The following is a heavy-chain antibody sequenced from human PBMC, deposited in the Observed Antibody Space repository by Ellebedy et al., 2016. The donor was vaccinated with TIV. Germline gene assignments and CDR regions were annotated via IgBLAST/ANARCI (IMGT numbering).Heavy chain of an antibody. V-gene: IGHV3-66*01. CDR1: GFTFNTYP. D-gene: IGHD4-17*01. J-gene: IGHJ6*02. Sequence: GESLKISCAASGFTFNTYPMNWVRQAPGKGLEWVSVFYSDGRTYFADSVKGRFAVSRDISRNTLYLQMNSLRVDDTAVYYCVKGAFPVPTVMAVWGQGTTVTVSS. CDR3: VKGAFPVPTVMAV. CDR2: FYSDGRT.